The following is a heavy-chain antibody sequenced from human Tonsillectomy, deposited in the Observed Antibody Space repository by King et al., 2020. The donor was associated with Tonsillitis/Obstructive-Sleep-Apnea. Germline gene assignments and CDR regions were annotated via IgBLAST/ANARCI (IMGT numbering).Heavy chain of an antibody. J-gene: IGHJ5*02. Sequence: ITLKESGPTLVKPTQTLTLTCTCSGFSLSTSGVSVSWIRQPPGKALEWLALIYWDGDKSYSPSLRSRLTITNDTSRNQVVLTMTNMDPVDTAAYYCAHRSSLLTARFDPWGQGTLVTVSS. D-gene: IGHD4/OR15-4a*01. CDR1: GFSLSTSGVS. CDR3: AHRSSLLTARFDP. V-gene: IGHV2-5*02. CDR2: IYWDGDK.